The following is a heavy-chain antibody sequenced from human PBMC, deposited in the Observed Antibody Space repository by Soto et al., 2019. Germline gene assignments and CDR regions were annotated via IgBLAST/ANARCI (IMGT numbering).Heavy chain of an antibody. J-gene: IGHJ4*02. Sequence: LSLTCTVSGGSISSGGYYWSWIRQHPGKGLEWIGYIYYSGSTYYNPSLKSRVTISVDTSKNQFSLKLSSVTAADTAVYYCARDFVAGSPITFDYWGQGTLVTVSS. CDR2: IYYSGST. CDR1: GGSISSGGYY. D-gene: IGHD6-19*01. CDR3: ARDFVAGSPITFDY. V-gene: IGHV4-31*03.